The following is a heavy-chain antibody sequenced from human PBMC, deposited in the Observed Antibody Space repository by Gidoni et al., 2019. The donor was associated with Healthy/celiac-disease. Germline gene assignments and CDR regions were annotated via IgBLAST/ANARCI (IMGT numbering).Heavy chain of an antibody. Sequence: QVQLVESGGGVVEPGRSLRLSCAASGWTFSSYGMHWVRRAPGKGLWSVAVISYDGSNKYYASSVKGRFTISRDNSKNTLYLQMNSLRAEATAVYYCAKLYGDYALGYWGQGTLVTVSS. J-gene: IGHJ4*02. CDR1: GWTFSSYG. V-gene: IGHV3-30*18. CDR3: AKLYGDYALGY. CDR2: ISYDGSNK. D-gene: IGHD4-17*01.